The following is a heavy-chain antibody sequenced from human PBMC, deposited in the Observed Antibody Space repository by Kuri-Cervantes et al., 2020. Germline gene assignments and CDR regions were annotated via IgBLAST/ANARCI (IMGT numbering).Heavy chain of an antibody. CDR1: GGSINNYY. CDR2: LNYSGYT. J-gene: IGHJ5*02. D-gene: IGHD2-8*01. Sequence: SETLSLTCTVSGGSINNYYWSWVRQPPGGGLEWIGYLNYSGYTNYNPSLKSRVSISVDTSKNQFSLRLSSVTTADTAVYYCARDRGLSWFDPWGQGTLVTVSS. V-gene: IGHV4-59*01. CDR3: ARDRGLSWFDP.